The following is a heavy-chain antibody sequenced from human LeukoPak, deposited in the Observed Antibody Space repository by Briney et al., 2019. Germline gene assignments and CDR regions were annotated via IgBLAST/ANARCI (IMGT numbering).Heavy chain of an antibody. V-gene: IGHV1-46*02. CDR1: GYTFNSYY. CDR3: ATAAGGPTDYYYYGMDV. D-gene: IGHD2-8*02. Sequence: ASVTVSYKASGYTFNSYYMHWVRQAPGQGLEWMGIINPSGGSTSYAQKFQGRVTMTRDASTSTVYMELSSLRSEDTAVYYCATAAGGPTDYYYYGMDVWGQGTTVTVSS. CDR2: INPSGGST. J-gene: IGHJ6*02.